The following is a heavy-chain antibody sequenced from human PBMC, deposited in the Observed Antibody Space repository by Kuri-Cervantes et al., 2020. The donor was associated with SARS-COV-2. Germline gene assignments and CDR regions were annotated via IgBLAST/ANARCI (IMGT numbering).Heavy chain of an antibody. CDR3: ARGLEYCSSTNCYRGRDYYYGMDV. V-gene: IGHV5-51*01. CDR1: GYNFTNSW. D-gene: IGHD2-2*02. Sequence: SCKGSGYNFTNSWIGWVRQKPGKGLEWMGIIYPDDSDTRYSPSFQGQVTISADKSITTAYLQWSSLKASDTAIYYCARGLEYCSSTNCYRGRDYYYGMDVWGQGTTVTVSS. J-gene: IGHJ6*02. CDR2: IYPDDSDT.